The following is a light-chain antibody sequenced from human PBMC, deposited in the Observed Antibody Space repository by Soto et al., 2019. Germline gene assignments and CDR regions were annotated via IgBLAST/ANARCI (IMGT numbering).Light chain of an antibody. J-gene: IGKJ5*01. CDR3: QQYDSCPIT. V-gene: IGKV1-5*01. Sequence: DIQMTQSPSTLSASVGDRVTIAGLASQSISSYLAWYQQKPGKAPKVLIFDASSLESGVPSRFSGSGSGTDYTLTISSLQTEDFATYYCQQYDSCPITFGQGTRLEIK. CDR1: QSISSY. CDR2: DAS.